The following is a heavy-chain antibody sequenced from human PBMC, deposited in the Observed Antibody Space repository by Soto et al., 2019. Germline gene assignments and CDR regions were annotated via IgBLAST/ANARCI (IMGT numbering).Heavy chain of an antibody. CDR2: IYYSGST. CDR3: ARRLWFGESDYFDY. V-gene: IGHV4-39*01. CDR1: GGSISSSSYY. D-gene: IGHD3-10*01. J-gene: IGHJ4*02. Sequence: QLQLQESGPGLVKPSETLSLTCTVSGGSISSSSYYWGWIRQPPGKGLECIGSIYYSGSTYYNPSLKSRVTISVDTSKNQYSLKLSSVTAADTAVYYCARRLWFGESDYFDYWGQGTLVTVSS.